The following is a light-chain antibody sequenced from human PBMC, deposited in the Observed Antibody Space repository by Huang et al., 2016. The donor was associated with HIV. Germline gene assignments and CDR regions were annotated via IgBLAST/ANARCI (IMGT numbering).Light chain of an antibody. CDR1: QSVSSN. CDR3: QQYNNWPRT. Sequence: EIVMTQSPATLSVSPGERATLSCRASQSVSSNVAWYQQKLGQAPRLLIYGTYTRATGIPARFSGSGSGTEFTLTISSLQSEDFAVYCCQQYNNWPRTFGQGTKVEIK. V-gene: IGKV3-15*01. CDR2: GTY. J-gene: IGKJ1*01.